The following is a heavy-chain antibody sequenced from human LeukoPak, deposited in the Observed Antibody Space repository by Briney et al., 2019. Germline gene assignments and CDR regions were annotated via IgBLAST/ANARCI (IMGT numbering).Heavy chain of an antibody. V-gene: IGHV5-51*01. CDR1: GYCFTNYW. CDR2: IYPSDSDT. J-gene: IGHJ4*02. Sequence: MLGEALKISCMCSGYCFTNYWIGWVRQVPVSGLEWMGVIYPSDSDTRYSPSFQGQVTISADKSIDTAYLQWSSLKASDTAMYYCARQRDSGFDFDSWGQGTLVTVSS. CDR3: ARQRDSGFDFDS. D-gene: IGHD5-12*01.